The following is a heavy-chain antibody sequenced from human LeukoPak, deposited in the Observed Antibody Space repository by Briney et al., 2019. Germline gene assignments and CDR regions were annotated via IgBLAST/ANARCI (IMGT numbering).Heavy chain of an antibody. J-gene: IGHJ5*02. D-gene: IGHD1-7*01. V-gene: IGHV1-2*02. Sequence: GASVKVSCNASGHSFTGHYLHWVRQTPGQGLAWMGWISPDSGGTSYAQKFQGKVTMTRDTSTSTAYMDLRGLTFDDTAVYYCAITTGRGTTTAYWFDPWGQGTLVTVSS. CDR2: ISPDSGGT. CDR3: AITTGRGTTTAYWFDP. CDR1: GHSFTGHY.